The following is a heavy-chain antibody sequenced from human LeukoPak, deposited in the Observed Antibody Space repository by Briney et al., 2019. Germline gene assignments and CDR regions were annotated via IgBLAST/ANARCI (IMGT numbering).Heavy chain of an antibody. Sequence: SETLSLTCTVSGGSMSPYHWGWIRQPPGKGLEWTGYIYYSGSTNYNPFLKSRVTISVDTSKNQFSLKLSSVTAADTAIYYCARAVSGRFDYWGQGTLVTVSS. CDR2: IYYSGST. CDR1: GGSMSPYH. J-gene: IGHJ4*02. D-gene: IGHD6-19*01. V-gene: IGHV4-59*08. CDR3: ARAVSGRFDY.